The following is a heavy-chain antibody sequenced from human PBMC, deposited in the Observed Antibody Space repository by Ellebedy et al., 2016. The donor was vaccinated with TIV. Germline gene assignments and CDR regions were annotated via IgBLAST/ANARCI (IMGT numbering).Heavy chain of an antibody. V-gene: IGHV1-18*01. Sequence: ASVKVSXXASGYTFTSYGISWVRQAPGQGLEWMGWISAYNGNTNYAQKLQGRVTMTTDTSTSTAYMELRSLRSDDTAVYYCAREMGIVGATSLGYWGQGTLVTVSS. CDR3: AREMGIVGATSLGY. CDR2: ISAYNGNT. J-gene: IGHJ4*02. CDR1: GYTFTSYG. D-gene: IGHD1-26*01.